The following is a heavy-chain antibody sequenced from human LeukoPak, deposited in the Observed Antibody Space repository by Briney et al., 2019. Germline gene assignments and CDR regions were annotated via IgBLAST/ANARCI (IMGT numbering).Heavy chain of an antibody. J-gene: IGHJ4*02. CDR1: GYTFTSYG. D-gene: IGHD3-22*01. CDR3: ARDKVMDYYDSSGSYYFDY. V-gene: IGHV1-18*01. CDR2: ISAYNGNT. Sequence: ASVKVSCKASGYTFTSYGISWVRQAPGQGLEWMGWISAYNGNTNYAQKLQGRVTMTTDTSTSTAYTELRSLRSDDTAVYYCARDKVMDYYDSSGSYYFDYWGQGTLVTVSS.